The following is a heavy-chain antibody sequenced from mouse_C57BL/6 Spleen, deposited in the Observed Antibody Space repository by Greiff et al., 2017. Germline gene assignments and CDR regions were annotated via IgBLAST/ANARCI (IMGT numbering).Heavy chain of an antibody. CDR3: GRNGEEYDGSSFAY. CDR1: GFSLTSYG. J-gene: IGHJ3*01. V-gene: IGHV2-2*01. D-gene: IGHD2-14*01. CDR2: IWSGGSK. Sequence: QVQLQQSGPGLVQPSQSLSITCTVSGFSLTSYGVHWVRQSPGKGLAWLGVIWSGGSKDDNAAFMSRRSTSKDNSKGQVFFKMNSMQDDDTAIDYCGRNGEEYDGSSFAYWGQGTLVTVSA.